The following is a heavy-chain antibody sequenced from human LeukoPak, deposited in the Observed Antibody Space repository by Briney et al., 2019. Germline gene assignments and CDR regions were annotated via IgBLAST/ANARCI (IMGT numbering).Heavy chain of an antibody. CDR3: ARLRALAGYSSGYDAFDT. D-gene: IGHD6-19*01. J-gene: IGHJ3*02. CDR2: IYYSGST. CDR1: GGSISSSSYY. Sequence: NPSETLSLTCTVSGGSISSSSYYGGWSRQPPRKGLEWIGSIYYSGSTYYNPSLKSRVTISVDTSKNQFSLKLSSVTAADTAVYYCARLRALAGYSSGYDAFDTWGQGTMVTVSS. V-gene: IGHV4-39*01.